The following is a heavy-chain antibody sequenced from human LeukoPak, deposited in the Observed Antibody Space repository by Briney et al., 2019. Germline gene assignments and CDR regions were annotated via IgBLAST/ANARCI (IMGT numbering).Heavy chain of an antibody. Sequence: GGSLRLSCAASGFTFSSMTWVRQAPGKGLEWVSTISGSVGTTYYADSVKGRFTISRDNSNNTLYLQMSGLRAEDTAVYHCAKDSGSVGASLLWGQGTLVTVSS. V-gene: IGHV3-23*01. CDR1: GFTFSS. D-gene: IGHD1-26*01. CDR3: AKDSGSVGASLL. J-gene: IGHJ4*02. CDR2: ISGSVGTT.